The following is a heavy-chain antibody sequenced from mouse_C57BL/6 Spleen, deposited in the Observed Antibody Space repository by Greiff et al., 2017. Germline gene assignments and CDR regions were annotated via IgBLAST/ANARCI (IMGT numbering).Heavy chain of an antibody. Sequence: QVQLQQSGPELVKPGASVKISCKASGYSFTSYYIHWVKQRPGQGLAWIGWIYPGSGNTKYNEKFKGKATLTADTSSSTAYMQLSSLTSEDAAVYYCARDGNYGAMDYWGQGTSVTVSS. D-gene: IGHD2-1*01. CDR2: IYPGSGNT. J-gene: IGHJ4*01. V-gene: IGHV1-66*01. CDR1: GYSFTSYY. CDR3: ARDGNYGAMDY.